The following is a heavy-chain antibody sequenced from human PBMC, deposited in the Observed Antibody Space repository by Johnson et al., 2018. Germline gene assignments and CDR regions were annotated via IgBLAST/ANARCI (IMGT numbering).Heavy chain of an antibody. D-gene: IGHD3-10*01. CDR1: GFTFSSYS. Sequence: VQLVQSGGGLVQPGGSLRLSCAASGFTFSSYSMSWVRQAPGKGLEGFTAISGDGGITKYADSVKGRFTISRDNSKTTLYLQMNSLSAEDPAVYYCAQDPWGYNGSGSPDHYDYMDVWGKGTTVTVSS. J-gene: IGHJ6*03. CDR3: AQDPWGYNGSGSPDHYDYMDV. CDR2: ISGDGGIT. V-gene: IGHV3-23*04.